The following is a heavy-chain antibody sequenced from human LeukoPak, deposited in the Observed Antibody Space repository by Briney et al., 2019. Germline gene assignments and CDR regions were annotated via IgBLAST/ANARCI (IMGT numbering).Heavy chain of an antibody. Sequence: GGSLRLSCAASGFTFSTYAMTWVRQAPGKGLEWLSAISGDGVYIYYSESVKGRFTNSRDNSKSTLYLQMSNLRAEDTAVYYCSKNRAPGMAFYDYWGQGIQVTISS. CDR1: GFTFSTYA. CDR3: SKNRAPGMAFYDY. D-gene: IGHD5-18*01. J-gene: IGHJ4*02. V-gene: IGHV3-23*01. CDR2: ISGDGVYI.